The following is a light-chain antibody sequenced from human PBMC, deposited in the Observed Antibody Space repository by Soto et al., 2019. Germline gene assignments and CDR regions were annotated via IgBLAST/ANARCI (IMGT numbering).Light chain of an antibody. V-gene: IGKV1-39*01. CDR3: QQSYSTLWT. CDR2: AAS. CDR1: QGISSY. Sequence: DVQMTQSPSALSASVVERVDIICRASQGISSYLNWYQQKPGKAPKLLIYAASSLQSGVPSRFSGSGSGTDFTLTISSLQPEDFATYYCQQSYSTLWTFGQGTKVDI. J-gene: IGKJ1*01.